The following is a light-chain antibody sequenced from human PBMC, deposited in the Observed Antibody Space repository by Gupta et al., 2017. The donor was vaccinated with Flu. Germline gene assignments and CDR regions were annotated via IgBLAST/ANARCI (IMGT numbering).Light chain of an antibody. V-gene: IGLV2-14*03. J-gene: IGLJ3*02. CDR2: NVN. CDR1: SSEVVRYNY. Sequence: QPALTQPASVSGSPRQSITISCTETSSEVVRYNYVSWFQQHPGKAPKLVIYNVNDRPSGISNRFSGSKSGNKASLIITGLQAEDEADYYCCSHTGSSTLVVFGGGTKLT. CDR3: CSHTGSSTLVV.